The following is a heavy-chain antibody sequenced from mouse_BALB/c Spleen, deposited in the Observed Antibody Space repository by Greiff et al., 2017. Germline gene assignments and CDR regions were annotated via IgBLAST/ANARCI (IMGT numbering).Heavy chain of an antibody. CDR2: IWSGGST. CDR3: AREFAY. V-gene: IGHV2-4-1*01. CDR1: GFSLTSYG. J-gene: IGHJ3*01. Sequence: VQLKESGPGLVQPSQSLSITCTVSGFSLTSYGVHWVRQSPGKGLEWLGVIWSGGSTDYNAAFISRLSISKDNSKSQVFFKMNSLQADDTAIYYCAREFAYWGQGTLVTVSA.